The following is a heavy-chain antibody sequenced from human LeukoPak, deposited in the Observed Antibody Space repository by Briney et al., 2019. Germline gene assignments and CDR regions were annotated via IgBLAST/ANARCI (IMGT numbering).Heavy chain of an antibody. Sequence: TGGSLRLSCAASGFTFSSYGMSWVRQAPGKGLEWVSTITGSGSHTYYADSVKGRFTISRDNSKNTLYLQMNSLRAEDTAIYYCAKPGYVTSGWFDFWGRGTLVTVSS. J-gene: IGHJ4*02. CDR3: AKPGYVTSGWFDF. D-gene: IGHD6-19*01. V-gene: IGHV3-23*01. CDR1: GFTFSSYG. CDR2: ITGSGSHT.